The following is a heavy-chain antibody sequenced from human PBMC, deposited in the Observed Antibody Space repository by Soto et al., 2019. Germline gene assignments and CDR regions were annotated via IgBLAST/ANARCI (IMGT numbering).Heavy chain of an antibody. D-gene: IGHD3-3*01. Sequence: QVQLVQSGAEVKKPGSSVKVSCKASGGTFSSYAISWVRQAHGQGLEWMGGIIPIFGTANYAQKFQGRVTITADESTSTAYMELSSLRSEDTAVYYCAKRQYDPRDNYYGMDVWDQGTTVTVSS. CDR1: GGTFSSYA. J-gene: IGHJ6*02. CDR3: AKRQYDPRDNYYGMDV. CDR2: IIPIFGTA. V-gene: IGHV1-69*12.